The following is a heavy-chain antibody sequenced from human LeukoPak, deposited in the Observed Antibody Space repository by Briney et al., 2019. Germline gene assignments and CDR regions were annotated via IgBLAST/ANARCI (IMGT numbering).Heavy chain of an antibody. CDR1: GFTFSSYA. D-gene: IGHD4-17*01. J-gene: IGHJ4*02. V-gene: IGHV3-23*01. Sequence: GRSLRLSCAASGFTFSSYAMSWVRQAPGKGLEWVSAISGSGGSTYYADSVKGRFTISRDNSKNTLYLQMNSLRAEDTAVYYCAIPTVTMLSPFDYWGQGTLVTVSS. CDR2: ISGSGGST. CDR3: AIPTVTMLSPFDY.